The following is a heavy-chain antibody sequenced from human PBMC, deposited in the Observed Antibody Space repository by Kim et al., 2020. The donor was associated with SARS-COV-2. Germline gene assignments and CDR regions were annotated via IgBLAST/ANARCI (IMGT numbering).Heavy chain of an antibody. Sequence: SETLSLTCTVSGGSISSGGYYWSWIRQHPGKGLEWIGYIYYSGSTYYNPSLKSRVTISVDTSKNQFSLKLSSVTAADTAVYYCARDAGAARYYYYGMDVWGQGTTVTVSS. CDR3: ARDAGAARYYYYGMDV. CDR2: IYYSGST. D-gene: IGHD6-6*01. CDR1: GGSISSGGYY. V-gene: IGHV4-31*03. J-gene: IGHJ6*02.